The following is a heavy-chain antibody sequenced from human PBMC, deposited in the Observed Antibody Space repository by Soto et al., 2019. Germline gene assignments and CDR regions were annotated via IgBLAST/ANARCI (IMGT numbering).Heavy chain of an antibody. V-gene: IGHV4-31*03. J-gene: IGHJ4*02. CDR1: GGSISSGGYY. D-gene: IGHD6-13*01. Sequence: NLSETLSLTCTVSGGSISSGGYYWSWIRQHPGKGLEWIGYIYYSGSTYYNPSLKSRVTISVDTSKNQFSLKLSSVTAADTAVYNCARTHSSSWYGELSRYFDYWGQGALVTVSS. CDR2: IYYSGST. CDR3: ARTHSSSWYGELSRYFDY.